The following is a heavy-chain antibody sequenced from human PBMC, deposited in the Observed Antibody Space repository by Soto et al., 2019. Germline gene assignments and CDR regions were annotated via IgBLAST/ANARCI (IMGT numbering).Heavy chain of an antibody. CDR3: ARCNIENMLIVPPGIYWFDP. Sequence: ASVKVSCKASGYTFTGYYMHWVRQAPGQGLEWMGWINPNSGGTNYAQKFQGWVTMTRDTSISTAYMELSRLRSDDTAVYYCARCNIENMLIVPPGIYWFDPWGQGTLVTVSS. V-gene: IGHV1-2*04. CDR2: INPNSGGT. CDR1: GYTFTGYY. D-gene: IGHD2-2*01. J-gene: IGHJ5*02.